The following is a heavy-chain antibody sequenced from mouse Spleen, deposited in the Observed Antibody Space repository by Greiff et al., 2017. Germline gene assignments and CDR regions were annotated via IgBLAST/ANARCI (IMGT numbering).Heavy chain of an antibody. D-gene: IGHD2-10*02. V-gene: IGHV1-82*01. CDR2: IYPGDGDT. J-gene: IGHJ4*01. CDR3: APLVPYAMDY. CDR1: GYAFSSSW. Sequence: VKLVESGPELVKPGASVKISCKASGYAFSSSWMNWVKQRPGKGLEWIGRIYPGDGDTNYNGKFKGKATLTADKSSSTAYMQLSSLTSEDSAVYFCAPLVPYAMDYWGQGTSVTVSS.